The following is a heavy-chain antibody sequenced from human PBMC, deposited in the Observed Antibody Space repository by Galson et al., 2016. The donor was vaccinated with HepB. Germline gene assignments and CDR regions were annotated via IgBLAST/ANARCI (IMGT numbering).Heavy chain of an antibody. CDR3: TRGEVMESQWLFHSYGLDV. CDR1: GFTLSNFW. V-gene: IGHV3-74*01. D-gene: IGHD6-19*01. J-gene: IGHJ6*02. Sequence: SLRLSCAASGFTLSNFWMHWVRQAPGKGLVWVSRINNDGSRPNYADSVKGRLTISRDNSKNTLYLQMDSLTADDTAIYYCTRGEVMESQWLFHSYGLDVWGQGTTVTVSS. CDR2: INNDGSRP.